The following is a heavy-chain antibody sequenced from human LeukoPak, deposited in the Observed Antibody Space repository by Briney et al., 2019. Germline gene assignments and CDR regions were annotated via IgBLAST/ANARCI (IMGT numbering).Heavy chain of an antibody. V-gene: IGHV3-30*04. Sequence: GGPLRLSCAASGFTFSSYAMHWVRQAPGKGLEWVAVISYDGSNKYYADSVKGRFTISRDNAKNSLFLQMNSLRAEDTAVYYCARDPGIEDVWGKGTTVTVSS. J-gene: IGHJ6*04. CDR2: ISYDGSNK. CDR3: ARDPGIEDV. CDR1: GFTFSSYA. D-gene: IGHD6-13*01.